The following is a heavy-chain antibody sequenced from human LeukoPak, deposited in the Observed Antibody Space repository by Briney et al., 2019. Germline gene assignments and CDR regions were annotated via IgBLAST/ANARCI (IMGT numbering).Heavy chain of an antibody. CDR2: IWYDGSND. D-gene: IGHD6-13*01. J-gene: IGHJ4*02. CDR1: GFTFSSFG. Sequence: PGGSLRLSCGASGFTFSSFGMYWVRQAPGKGLEWVAVIWYDGSNDDYADSVKGRFTISRDNSKNTLYLQMNSLRAEDTAVSYCARDPSGRAGGGRGDYWGQGTLVTVSS. CDR3: ARDPSGRAGGGRGDY. V-gene: IGHV3-33*01.